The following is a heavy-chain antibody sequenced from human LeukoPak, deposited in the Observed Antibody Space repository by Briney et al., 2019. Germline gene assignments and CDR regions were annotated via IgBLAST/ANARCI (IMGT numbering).Heavy chain of an antibody. Sequence: SVKVSCKASGGTFSSYAISWVRQAPGQGLEWMGGIIPIFGIANYAQKFQGRVTITADKSTSTAYMELSSLRSEDTAVYYCARDPSSTVVMRYYFDYWGQGTLVTVSS. CDR2: IIPIFGIA. D-gene: IGHD4-23*01. V-gene: IGHV1-69*10. CDR1: GGTFSSYA. J-gene: IGHJ4*02. CDR3: ARDPSSTVVMRYYFDY.